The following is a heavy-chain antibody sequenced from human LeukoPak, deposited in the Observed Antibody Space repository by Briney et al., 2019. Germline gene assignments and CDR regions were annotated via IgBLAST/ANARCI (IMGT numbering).Heavy chain of an antibody. CDR2: ISYDGSNK. J-gene: IGHJ3*02. CDR3: AQLAVAGSDAFDI. V-gene: IGHV3-30*18. Sequence: GSLRLSCAASGFTFDDYAMHWVRQAPGKGLEWVAVISYDGSNKYYADSVKGRFTISRDNSKNTLYLQMNSLRAEDTAVYYCAQLAVAGSDAFDIWGQGTMVTVSS. CDR1: GFTFDDYA. D-gene: IGHD6-19*01.